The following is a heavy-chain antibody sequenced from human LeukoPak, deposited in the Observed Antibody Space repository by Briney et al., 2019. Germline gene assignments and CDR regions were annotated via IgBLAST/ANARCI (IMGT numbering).Heavy chain of an antibody. V-gene: IGHV3-23*01. Sequence: GGSLRLSCAASGFTFSSYAMSWVRQAPGKGLEWVSGISGSGVSTYYADSVKGRFTISRDNSKNTLFLQMNSLRAEDTAVYYCAKAVAGRFDYWGQGTLVTVSS. CDR3: AKAVAGRFDY. CDR1: GFTFSSYA. D-gene: IGHD6-19*01. J-gene: IGHJ4*02. CDR2: ISGSGVST.